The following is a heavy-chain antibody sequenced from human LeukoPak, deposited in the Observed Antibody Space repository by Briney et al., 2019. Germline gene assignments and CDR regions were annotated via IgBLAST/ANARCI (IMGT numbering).Heavy chain of an antibody. CDR1: GYTFSDYY. Sequence: ASVNVSCKTSGYTFSDYYIHWVRQAPGQGLEWMGWINPNSGETKSAQKFQGRVTMTGDTSISTAYMELRRVTSDDTAVYYCARDRDYSNTERGFDYWGQGALVTVFS. J-gene: IGHJ4*02. CDR3: ARDRDYSNTERGFDY. V-gene: IGHV1-2*02. CDR2: INPNSGET. D-gene: IGHD4-11*01.